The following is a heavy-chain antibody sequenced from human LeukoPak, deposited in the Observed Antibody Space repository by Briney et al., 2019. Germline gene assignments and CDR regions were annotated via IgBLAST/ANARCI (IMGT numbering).Heavy chain of an antibody. Sequence: GGSLRLSCAASELTFSSYGMSWVRQAPGKGLEWVSSISGSGGSTQYADSVQGRFTISRDNSKNTLYLQMNSLRVEDTAVYYCAKERYSSSSLFAVTPFDYWGQGTRITVSS. CDR3: AKERYSSSSLFAVTPFDY. D-gene: IGHD6-13*01. CDR1: ELTFSSYG. CDR2: ISGSGGST. V-gene: IGHV3-23*01. J-gene: IGHJ4*02.